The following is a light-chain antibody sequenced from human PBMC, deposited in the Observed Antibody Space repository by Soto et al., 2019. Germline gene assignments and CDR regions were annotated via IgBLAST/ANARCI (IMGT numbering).Light chain of an antibody. V-gene: IGKV3D-7*01. CDR3: LQDHNYPLT. Sequence: EIVMTQSPATLSVSPGERATLSCRASQSVSSSYLAWYQQKPGQAPRLLIYGASSRATGIPDRFSGSGSGTDFTLTISSLQPEDFATYYCLQDHNYPLTFGQGTKVDIK. CDR2: GAS. CDR1: QSVSSSY. J-gene: IGKJ1*01.